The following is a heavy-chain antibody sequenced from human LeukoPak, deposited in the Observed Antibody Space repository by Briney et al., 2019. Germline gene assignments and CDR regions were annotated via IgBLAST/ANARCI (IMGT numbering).Heavy chain of an antibody. V-gene: IGHV3-7*01. CDR3: ARVVGTATTSAGFDI. D-gene: IGHD4-17*01. CDR1: GFTFSSYW. J-gene: IGHJ3*02. Sequence: GGSLRLSCTASGFTFSSYWMTWVRQAPGKGLEWVANIKQDGSEKYYVDSVKGRFTTSRDDARNSLHLQMNSLRAEDTAVYYCARVVGTATTSAGFDIWGQGTMVTVSS. CDR2: IKQDGSEK.